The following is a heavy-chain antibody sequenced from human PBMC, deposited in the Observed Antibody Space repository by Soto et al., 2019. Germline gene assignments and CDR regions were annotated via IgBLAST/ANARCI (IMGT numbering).Heavy chain of an antibody. D-gene: IGHD2-21*01. J-gene: IGHJ6*02. CDR1: GGSISSGGYY. CDR2: IYYSGAT. CDR3: AASCVACGGFNYYGMDV. Sequence: SEILSLTCTVSGGSISSGGYYWYWIRQHPGKGLEWIGYIYYSGATYYNPSLKSRVTISVDTSKNQFSLKLSSVTAADTAVYYCAASCVACGGFNYYGMDVWGQGTTVTVSS. V-gene: IGHV4-31*03.